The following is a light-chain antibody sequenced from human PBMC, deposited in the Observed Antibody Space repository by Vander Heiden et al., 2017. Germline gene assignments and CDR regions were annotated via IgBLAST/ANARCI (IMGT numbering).Light chain of an antibody. CDR1: QDIRNL. Sequence: IQMTQSPSSLSASVGDRVTIPCQASQDIRNLLNWYQQRPGQAPNLLIYDTSTLQVVVPSRFSGAGSETNYSLTISSLQPEDFATYYCQQCDHFPHTFGQWTRLDFK. CDR3: QQCDHFPHT. J-gene: IGKJ5*01. V-gene: IGKV1-33*01. CDR2: DTS.